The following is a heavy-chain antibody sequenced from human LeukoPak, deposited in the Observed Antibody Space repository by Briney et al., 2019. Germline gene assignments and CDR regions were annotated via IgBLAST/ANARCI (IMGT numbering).Heavy chain of an antibody. CDR3: ARSRVWSDYWGYFDF. D-gene: IGHD3-3*01. V-gene: IGHV4-59*01. Sequence: SETLSLTCTVSGGSLMRYYLSWIRQPPGRGLEWIGYVYHSGSTNYNPSLQSRVIISLDTSKNQVSLKLNSVTTADTAVYYCARSRVWSDYWGYFDFWGQGTLVTVSS. J-gene: IGHJ4*02. CDR2: VYHSGST. CDR1: GGSLMRYY.